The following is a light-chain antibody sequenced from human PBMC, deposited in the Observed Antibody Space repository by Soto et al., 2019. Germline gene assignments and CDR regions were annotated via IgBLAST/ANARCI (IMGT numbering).Light chain of an antibody. J-gene: IGKJ4*01. CDR3: QQYNNWPPKIT. V-gene: IGKV3-15*01. CDR2: GAS. CDR1: QSVTSSY. Sequence: EIVLTQSPGTLSLSPGERATLSCRASQSVTSSYLAWYQQNPGQAPRLLIYGASTRATGIPARFSGSGSGTEFTLTISSLQSEDFAVYYCQQYNNWPPKITFGGGTKVDIK.